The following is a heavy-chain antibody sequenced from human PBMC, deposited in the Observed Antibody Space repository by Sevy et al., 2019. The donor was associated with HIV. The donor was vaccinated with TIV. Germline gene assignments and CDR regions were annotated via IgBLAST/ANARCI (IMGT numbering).Heavy chain of an antibody. D-gene: IGHD6-13*01. Sequence: ASVKVSCKASGYTFTSYGISWVRQAPGQGLEWMGWISAYNGNTNYAQKLQGRVTMTTDTSTSTAYMELRSLRSDDTAVYYCARESVAAAAGTGRGRDWGQRTLVTVSS. CDR3: ARESVAAAAGTGRGRD. V-gene: IGHV1-18*04. CDR1: GYTFTSYG. J-gene: IGHJ4*02. CDR2: ISAYNGNT.